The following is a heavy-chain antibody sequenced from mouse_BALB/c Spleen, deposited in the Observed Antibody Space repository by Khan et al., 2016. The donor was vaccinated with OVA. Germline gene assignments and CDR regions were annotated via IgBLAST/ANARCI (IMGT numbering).Heavy chain of an antibody. D-gene: IGHD1-2*01. CDR3: ARMNYFGYTFAY. J-gene: IGHJ3*01. Sequence: QVQLQQSGAELARPGASVKLSCKASGYTFTDYYINWVKQRTGQGLEWIGEISPGSGDTYYNERFKGKATLTAEKSSSTASMQLSSLTAEASAVYFCARMNYFGYTFAYWGQGTLGTVSA. CDR2: ISPGSGDT. CDR1: GYTFTDYY. V-gene: IGHV1-77*01.